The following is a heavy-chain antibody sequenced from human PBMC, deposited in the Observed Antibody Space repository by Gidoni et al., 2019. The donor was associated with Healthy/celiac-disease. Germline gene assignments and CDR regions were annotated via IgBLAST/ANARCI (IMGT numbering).Heavy chain of an antibody. CDR1: GGSISSGRYS. V-gene: IGHV4-30-2*01. J-gene: IGHJ4*02. CDR2: IYHSGST. CDR3: ARAGSIAARRGGGAGYYFDY. Sequence: QLQLQESGSGLVKPSQTLSLTCAVSGGSISSGRYSWRWIRQPPGKGLEWIGYIYHSGSTYYNPSLKSRVTISVDRSKNQFSLKLSSVTAADTAVYYCARAGSIAARRGGGAGYYFDYWGQGTLVTVSS. D-gene: IGHD6-6*01.